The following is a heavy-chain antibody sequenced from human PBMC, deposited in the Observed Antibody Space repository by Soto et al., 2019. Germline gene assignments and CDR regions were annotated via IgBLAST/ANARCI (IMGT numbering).Heavy chain of an antibody. CDR2: IYEGGRT. CDR3: TSGASGDKVDF. Sequence: SETLPLPCTVSGGSDSSADLNWSWIRKSPGKGLEWIGHIYEGGRTYSNPSLMSRATISLDTSKNLFSLSLKSVTAAVTSVYYCTSGASGDKVDFWGQRLLVTVSS. V-gene: IGHV4-30-4*08. CDR1: GGSDSSADLN. D-gene: IGHD7-27*01. J-gene: IGHJ4*02.